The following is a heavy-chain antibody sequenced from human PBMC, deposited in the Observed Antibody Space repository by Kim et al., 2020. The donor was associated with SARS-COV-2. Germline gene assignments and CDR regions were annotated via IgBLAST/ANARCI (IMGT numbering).Heavy chain of an antibody. CDR2: VFYSGST. CDR3: ARGDFGELNY. Sequence: SETLSLTCNVSGGSISTYYWSWIRQPPGKGLEWIGYVFYSGSTNYNPSLKSRVTISVDTSRNQFSLHLTSVTAADTAVYYCARGDFGELNYWGQGTLVSVSS. J-gene: IGHJ4*02. V-gene: IGHV4-59*08. D-gene: IGHD3-10*01. CDR1: GGSISTYY.